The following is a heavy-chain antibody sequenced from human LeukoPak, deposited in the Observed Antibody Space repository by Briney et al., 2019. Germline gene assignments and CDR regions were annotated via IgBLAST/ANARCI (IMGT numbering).Heavy chain of an antibody. J-gene: IGHJ5*02. Sequence: SETLSLTCTVSGGSISSSSYYWGWIRQPPGKGLEWIGSIYYNGSTYYNPSLKSRVTISVDTSKNQFSLKLSSVTAADTAVYYCARVIASNWFDPWGQGTLVTVSS. CDR1: GGSISSSSYY. CDR2: IYYNGST. V-gene: IGHV4-39*07. CDR3: ARVIASNWFDP.